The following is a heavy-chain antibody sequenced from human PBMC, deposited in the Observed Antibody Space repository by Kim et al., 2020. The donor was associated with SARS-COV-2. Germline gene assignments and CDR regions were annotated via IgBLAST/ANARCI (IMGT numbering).Heavy chain of an antibody. V-gene: IGHV3-23*01. CDR1: GFTFSSYA. CDR3: AKKSFPLPAAGNYYFDY. D-gene: IGHD2-2*01. Sequence: GGSLRLSCAASGFTFSSYAMSWVRQAPGKGLEWVSTISGSGDSTYYADSVKGRFTISRDNSKNTLYLQMNSLRAEDTAVYYCAKKSFPLPAAGNYYFDYWGQGTLVTVSS. CDR2: ISGSGDST. J-gene: IGHJ4*02.